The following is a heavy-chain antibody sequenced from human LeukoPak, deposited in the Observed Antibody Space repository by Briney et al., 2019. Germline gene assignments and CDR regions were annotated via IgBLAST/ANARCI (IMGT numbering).Heavy chain of an antibody. CDR1: GGSISSYY. J-gene: IGHJ5*02. CDR3: ARDSPLSSTKDNWFDP. D-gene: IGHD2-2*01. V-gene: IGHV4-38-2*02. CDR2: IYHSGST. Sequence: SETLSLTCTVSGGSISSYYWGWIRQPPGKGLEWIESIYHSGSTYYNPSLKSRVTISVDTSKNQFSLKLSSVTAADTAVYYCARDSPLSSTKDNWFDPWGQGTLVTVSS.